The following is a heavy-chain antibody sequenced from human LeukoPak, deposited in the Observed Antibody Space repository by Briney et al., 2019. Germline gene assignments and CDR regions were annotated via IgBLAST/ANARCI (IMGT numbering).Heavy chain of an antibody. CDR2: ISSSGTAT. CDR1: GLSCSSYG. V-gene: IGHV3-48*02. Sequence: GGSLRLSCAASGLSCSSYGMNWVRQAPGKGLEWLSYISSSGTATHYADSVKGRFTISRDNAKNSLYLQMNRLRDEDTALYYCTRAEPVVPYHYWGQGTLVTVSS. CDR3: TRAEPVVPYHY. J-gene: IGHJ4*02. D-gene: IGHD1-14*01.